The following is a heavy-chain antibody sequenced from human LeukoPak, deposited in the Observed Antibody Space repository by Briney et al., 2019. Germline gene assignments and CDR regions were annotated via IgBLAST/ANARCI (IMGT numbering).Heavy chain of an antibody. CDR1: GGSISSYY. Sequence: SETLSLTCTVSGGSISSYYWSWIRQPPGKGLEWIGYIYYSGSTNYNPSLKSRVTISVDTSKDQFSLKLSSVTAADTAVYYCARDGGSSSWYAGYYYYGMDVWGQGTTVTVSS. D-gene: IGHD6-13*01. J-gene: IGHJ6*02. V-gene: IGHV4-59*01. CDR2: IYYSGST. CDR3: ARDGGSSSWYAGYYYYGMDV.